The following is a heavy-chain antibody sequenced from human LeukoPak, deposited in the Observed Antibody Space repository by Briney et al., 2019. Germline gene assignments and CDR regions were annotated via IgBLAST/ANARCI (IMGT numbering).Heavy chain of an antibody. CDR1: GGSISSSSYY. Sequence: SETLSLTCTVSGGSISSSSYYWSWIRQPAGKGLEWIGRIYTSGSTNYNPSLKSRVTMSVDTSKNQFSLKLSSVTAADTAVYYCARLYGSGSYYNGGFDPWAREPWSPSPQ. J-gene: IGHJ5*02. D-gene: IGHD3-10*01. V-gene: IGHV4-61*02. CDR2: IYTSGST. CDR3: ARLYGSGSYYNGGFDP.